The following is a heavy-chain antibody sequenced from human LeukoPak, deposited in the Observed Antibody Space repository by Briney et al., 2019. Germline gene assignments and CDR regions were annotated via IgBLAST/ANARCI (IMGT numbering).Heavy chain of an antibody. CDR3: AKDLSYYDSSGYYRGPDWYFDL. Sequence: GRSLRLSCAASGFTFSSYAMHWVRQAPGKGLEWVAVISYDGSNKYYADSVKGRFTISRDNSKNTLYLQMNSLRAEDTAVYYCAKDLSYYDSSGYYRGPDWYFDLWGRGTLVTVSS. CDR1: GFTFSSYA. J-gene: IGHJ2*01. V-gene: IGHV3-30*04. CDR2: ISYDGSNK. D-gene: IGHD3-22*01.